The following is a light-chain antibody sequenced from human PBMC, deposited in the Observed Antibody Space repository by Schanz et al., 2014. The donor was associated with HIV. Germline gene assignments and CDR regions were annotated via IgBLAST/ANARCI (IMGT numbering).Light chain of an antibody. Sequence: QSVLTQPASVSGSPGQSITISCTGTSSDIGYYKLVSWYQQYPGKAPKLIIFEVNKRPSGVPDRFSGSKSGNTASLTVSGLQAEDEADYYCSSYAGSGNLGVFGGGTKVTVL. CDR2: EVN. J-gene: IGLJ2*01. CDR3: SSYAGSGNLGV. V-gene: IGLV2-23*02. CDR1: SSDIGYYKL.